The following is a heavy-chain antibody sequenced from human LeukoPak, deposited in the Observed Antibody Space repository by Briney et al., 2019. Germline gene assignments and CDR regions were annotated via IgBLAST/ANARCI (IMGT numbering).Heavy chain of an antibody. CDR2: IYHSGST. Sequence: SETLSLTCAVSGYSISSGYYWGWIRQPPGKGLEWIGSIYHSGSTYYNPSLKSRVTISVDTPKNQFSLKLSSVTAADTAVYYCASTIAARNWFDPWGQGTLVTVSS. J-gene: IGHJ5*02. CDR3: ASTIAARNWFDP. D-gene: IGHD6-13*01. CDR1: GYSISSGYY. V-gene: IGHV4-38-2*01.